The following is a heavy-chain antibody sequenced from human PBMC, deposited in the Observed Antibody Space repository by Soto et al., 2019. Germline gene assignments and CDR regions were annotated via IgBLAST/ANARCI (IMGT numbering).Heavy chain of an antibody. CDR3: ARSPAVEKFDY. J-gene: IGHJ4*02. V-gene: IGHV3-30-3*01. CDR1: GFTFSSYA. Sequence: GGSLRLSCAASGFTFSSYAMHWVRQAPGKGLEWVAVISYDGSNKYYADSVKGRFTISRDNSKNTLYLQMNSLRAEDTAVYYCARSPAVEKFDYWGQGTLVTVSS. D-gene: IGHD2-2*01. CDR2: ISYDGSNK.